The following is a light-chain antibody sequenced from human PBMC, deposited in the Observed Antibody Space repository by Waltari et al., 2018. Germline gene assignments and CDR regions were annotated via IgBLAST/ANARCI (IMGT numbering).Light chain of an antibody. CDR3: QQSYSTPWT. J-gene: IGKJ1*01. CDR1: HSISSY. V-gene: IGKV1-39*01. CDR2: AAS. Sequence: DIQMTQSPSSLSASVGDRVTITCRASHSISSYLNWYQQKPGKAPKLLIYAASSLQSGVPSRFSGSGSGTDFTLTISSLQPADFATYYWQQSYSTPWTFGQGTKVEIK.